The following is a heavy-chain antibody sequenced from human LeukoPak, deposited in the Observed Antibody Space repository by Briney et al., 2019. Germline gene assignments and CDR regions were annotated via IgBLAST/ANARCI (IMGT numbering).Heavy chain of an antibody. J-gene: IGHJ4*02. CDR1: GASMSGYW. CDR3: ARRRGDYGEGEFNY. V-gene: IGHV4-4*09. CDR2: IHSLGNT. Sequence: PSETLSLTCTVSGASMSGYWWTWIRQSPGKGPEWSGYIHSLGNTIFNPALQSRLAMSIDTSTNQFSLRLSSATAADTAIYYCARRRGDYGEGEFNYWGRGISVTVSS. D-gene: IGHD4-17*01.